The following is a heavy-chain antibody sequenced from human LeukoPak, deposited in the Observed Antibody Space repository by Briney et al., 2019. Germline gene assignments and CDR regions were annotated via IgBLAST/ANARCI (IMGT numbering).Heavy chain of an antibody. V-gene: IGHV1-69*05. Sequence: SVKVSCKASGGTFSSYAISWVRQAPGQGLEWMGRIIPIFGTANYAQKFQGRVTITTDESTSTAYMELSSLRSEDTAVYYCAIDPYGYGDYESEPLDYWGQGTLVTVSS. J-gene: IGHJ4*02. CDR1: GGTFSSYA. CDR3: AIDPYGYGDYESEPLDY. D-gene: IGHD4-17*01. CDR2: IIPIFGTA.